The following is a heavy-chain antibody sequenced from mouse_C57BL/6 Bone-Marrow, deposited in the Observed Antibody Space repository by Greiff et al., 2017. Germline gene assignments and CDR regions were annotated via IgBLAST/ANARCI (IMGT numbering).Heavy chain of an antibody. CDR1: GYAFSSYW. Sequence: VKLMESGAELVKPGASVKISCKASGYAFSSYWMNWVKQRPGKGLEWIGQIYPGDGDTTYNGKFKGKATLTADKSSSTAYMQLSSLTSEDSAVYFCARSAGTSGDYWGQGTTLTVSS. J-gene: IGHJ2*01. V-gene: IGHV1-80*01. CDR3: ARSAGTSGDY. D-gene: IGHD4-1*01. CDR2: IYPGDGDT.